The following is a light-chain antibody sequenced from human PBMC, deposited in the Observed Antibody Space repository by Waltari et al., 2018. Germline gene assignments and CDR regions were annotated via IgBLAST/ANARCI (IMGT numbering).Light chain of an antibody. V-gene: IGKV3-20*01. J-gene: IGKJ1*01. Sequence: VLTQSQGTLSLSPGETATLSCRASQSLSKYLVWYQQRPGHAPRLLIYAASTRATGVPDRFSGSGYGTDFTLTISRLEPEDFAVYYCQNHERLPATFGQGTKVEIK. CDR3: QNHERLPAT. CDR2: AAS. CDR1: QSLSKY.